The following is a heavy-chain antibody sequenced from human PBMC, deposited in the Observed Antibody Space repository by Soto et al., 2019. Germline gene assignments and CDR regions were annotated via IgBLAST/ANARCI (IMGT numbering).Heavy chain of an antibody. D-gene: IGHD4-17*01. CDR2: IYYSGST. CDR3: ASSYGDYTLYYYYYYMDV. Sequence: QVQLQESGPGLVKPSETLSLTCTVSGGSISSYYWSWIRQPPGKGLEWIGYIYYSGSTNYNPSLKSRVTISVDTSKNQFSLKLSSVTAADTAVYYCASSYGDYTLYYYYYYMDVWGKGTTVTVSS. CDR1: GGSISSYY. J-gene: IGHJ6*03. V-gene: IGHV4-59*01.